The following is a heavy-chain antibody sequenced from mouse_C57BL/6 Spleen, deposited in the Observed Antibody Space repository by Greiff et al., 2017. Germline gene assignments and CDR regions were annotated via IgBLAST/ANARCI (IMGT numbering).Heavy chain of an antibody. D-gene: IGHD1-1*01. CDR1: GYTFTSYG. CDR2: IYPRSGNT. CDR3: AREGIITTVVAPRFAY. Sequence: VQLQQSGAELARPGASVKLSCKASGYTFTSYGISWVKQRTGQGLEWIGEIYPRSGNTYYNEKFKGKATLTADKSSSTAYMALRSLTSEDSAVYFCAREGIITTVVAPRFAYWGQGTLVTVSA. J-gene: IGHJ3*01. V-gene: IGHV1-81*01.